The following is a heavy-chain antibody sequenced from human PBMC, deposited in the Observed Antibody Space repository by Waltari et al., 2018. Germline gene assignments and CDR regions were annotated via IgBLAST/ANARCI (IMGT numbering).Heavy chain of an antibody. CDR3: ARQTTVRASWENLDY. Sequence: EVQLVQSGAEVKKPGESLKISCKGSGYSFNTYWIGWVRQMPRKGLEWIGIIYPGDSDTRYRPSFQGQVTISADKSSSITYLQWSSLKASDTAMYYCARQTTVRASWENLDYWGQGTQVTVSS. J-gene: IGHJ4*02. CDR2: IYPGDSDT. CDR1: GYSFNTYW. V-gene: IGHV5-51*01. D-gene: IGHD2-2*01.